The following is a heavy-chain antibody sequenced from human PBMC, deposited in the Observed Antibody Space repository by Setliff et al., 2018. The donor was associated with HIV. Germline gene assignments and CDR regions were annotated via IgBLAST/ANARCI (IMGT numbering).Heavy chain of an antibody. Sequence: PSETLSLTCTVSSGSISSSNHYWGWIRQPPGKGLEWIGSIFYSGSTDYNPSLKSRVTMSVDTSKNQFSLKLRSVTAADTAVYYCARETYYYDNPQYYYYYMDVWGKGTTVTVSS. D-gene: IGHD3-22*01. V-gene: IGHV4-39*07. J-gene: IGHJ6*03. CDR2: IFYSGST. CDR1: SGSISSSNHY. CDR3: ARETYYYDNPQYYYYYMDV.